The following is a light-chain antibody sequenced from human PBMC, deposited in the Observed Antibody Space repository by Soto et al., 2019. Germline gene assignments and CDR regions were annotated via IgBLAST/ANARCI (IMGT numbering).Light chain of an antibody. CDR3: QQYDNPPSA. Sequence: IQMSQSPSTLCASVGYRVSITCRASYNIFPWVAWYQQKPGKAPKLLIYKAANLADEVPSRFAGSGSGTVFTLTISSLQPEDIATYYCQQYDNPPSAFGQGTLLEI. CDR2: KAA. J-gene: IGKJ5*01. V-gene: IGKV1-5*03. CDR1: YNIFPW.